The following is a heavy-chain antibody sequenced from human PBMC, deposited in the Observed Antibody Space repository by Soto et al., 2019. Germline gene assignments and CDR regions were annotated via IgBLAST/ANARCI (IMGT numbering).Heavy chain of an antibody. CDR1: GGSVSSGGYS. D-gene: IGHD6-19*01. V-gene: IGHV4-31*03. Sequence: PSETLSLTCTVSGGSVSSGGYSWSWIRQHPGKGLEWIGYIYYSGSTYYNPSLKSRVTMSVDTSKNQFSLKLSSVTAADTAMYYCATGGSSGWYEGYFQHWGQGTLVTVSS. CDR2: IYYSGST. J-gene: IGHJ1*01. CDR3: ATGGSSGWYEGYFQH.